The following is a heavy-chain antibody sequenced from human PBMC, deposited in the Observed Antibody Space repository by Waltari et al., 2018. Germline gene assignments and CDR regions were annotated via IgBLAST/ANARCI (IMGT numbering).Heavy chain of an antibody. CDR2: IYAGGNT. CDR1: GFAVSYNS. V-gene: IGHV3-53*01. CDR3: ARAGLGSPLQWLQLFDF. D-gene: IGHD6-19*01. J-gene: IGHJ4*01. Sequence: EVQLVESGGGLIQPGGPLRLSCAASGFAVSYNSMSWVYQVPGKGLEWVSVIYAGGNTFYTDSVKGRFTISRDNSKNTLFLQMDSLSADDTAIYYCARAGLGSPLQWLQLFDFWGQGIPVTVSS.